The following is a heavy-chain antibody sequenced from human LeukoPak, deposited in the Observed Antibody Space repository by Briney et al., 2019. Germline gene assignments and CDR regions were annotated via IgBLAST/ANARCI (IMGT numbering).Heavy chain of an antibody. CDR1: GGSITTGSYY. CDR2: MHYNERT. V-gene: IGHV4-39*01. D-gene: IGHD3-9*01. J-gene: IGHJ4*02. CDR3: ASTYSDILTPSYYFDF. Sequence: SETLSLTCTVTGGSITTGSYYWGWIRQPPGRGLEWIGSMHYNERTYSNPSLKSRVTISVDTYRNQFSLNLSSVTAADTAVFYCASTYSDILTPSYYFDFWGRGTLVTVSS.